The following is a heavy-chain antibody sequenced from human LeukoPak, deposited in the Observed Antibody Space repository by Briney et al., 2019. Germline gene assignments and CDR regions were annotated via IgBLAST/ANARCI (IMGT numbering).Heavy chain of an antibody. CDR3: ARDNNSNFDY. J-gene: IGHJ4*02. CDR2: INPNSGGT. Sequence: GASVKVSGKASGYTFIDYYIHWVRQAPGQGLEWMGWINPNSGGTHYAQKFQGRVTMTRDTSISTAYMELSSLRADDTAMYYCARDNNSNFDYWGQGTLVTVSS. CDR1: GYTFIDYY. V-gene: IGHV1-2*02. D-gene: IGHD6-13*01.